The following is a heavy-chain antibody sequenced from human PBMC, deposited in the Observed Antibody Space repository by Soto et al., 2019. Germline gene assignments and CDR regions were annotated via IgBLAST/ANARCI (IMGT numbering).Heavy chain of an antibody. D-gene: IGHD5-18*01. J-gene: IGHJ4*02. CDR2: INPDGSAT. Sequence: LGGSLRLSCAASGFTFSSYWMHWVRQAPGKGLVWVSRINPDGSATNYADSVKGRFTISRDNAKNTLYLQMNSLRAEDTAVFYCGRGGSDSPMAPGYWGQGTLVTVS. V-gene: IGHV3-74*01. CDR3: GRGGSDSPMAPGY. CDR1: GFTFSSYW.